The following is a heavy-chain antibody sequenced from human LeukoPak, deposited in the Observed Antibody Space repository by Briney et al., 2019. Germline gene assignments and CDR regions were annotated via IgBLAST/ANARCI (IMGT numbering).Heavy chain of an antibody. CDR2: ISSSSSTI. J-gene: IGHJ6*03. CDR3: ASSYYYGGGIYNYYYKVAV. CDR1: GFTFSSYS. Sequence: PGGSLRLSCAASGFTFSSYSMNWVRQAPGKGLEWVSYISSSSSTIYYADSVKGRFTISRDNAKNSLYLQMNSLRAEDTAVYYWASSYYYGGGIYNYYYKVAVGAKGPRVTFP. V-gene: IGHV3-48*01. D-gene: IGHD3-10*01.